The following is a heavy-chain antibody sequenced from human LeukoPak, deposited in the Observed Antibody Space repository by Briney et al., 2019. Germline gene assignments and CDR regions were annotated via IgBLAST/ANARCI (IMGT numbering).Heavy chain of an antibody. CDR1: GFTVSSNY. J-gene: IGHJ4*02. CDR3: ARDRKDSSSWEYYFDY. Sequence: GGSLRLSCAASGFTVSSNYMSWVRQAPGKGLEWVSVIYSGGSTYYADSVKGRFTISRDNSKNTLYLQMNSLRAEDTAVYYCARDRKDSSSWEYYFDYWGQGTLVTVSS. V-gene: IGHV3-53*01. D-gene: IGHD6-13*01. CDR2: IYSGGST.